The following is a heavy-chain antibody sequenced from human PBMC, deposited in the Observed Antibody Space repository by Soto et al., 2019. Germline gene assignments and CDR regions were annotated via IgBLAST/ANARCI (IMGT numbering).Heavy chain of an antibody. Sequence: VQLVESGGGEVQPGRSLRLSCAASGFKYTDFALHWVRQAPGKGLEWVAIISYDGSDKYYADSVKGRFVISRENPKNTLYLEMNSLRPEDTAVYFCARRAWDSYYAIDVWCQGTTVTVFS. CDR2: ISYDGSDK. CDR3: ARRAWDSYYAIDV. J-gene: IGHJ6*02. CDR1: GFKYTDFA. V-gene: IGHV3-30*09. D-gene: IGHD3-22*01.